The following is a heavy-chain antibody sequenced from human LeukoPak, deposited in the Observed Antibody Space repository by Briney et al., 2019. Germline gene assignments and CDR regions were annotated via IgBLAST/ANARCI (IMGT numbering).Heavy chain of an antibody. V-gene: IGHV3-30*18. CDR3: AKGSYYDSSGYYYGRD. D-gene: IGHD3-22*01. Sequence: SGGSLRLSCAASGFTFSSYGMHWVRQAPGKGLEWVAVISYDGSNNYYADSVKGRFTISRDNSKNTLYLQMNSLRAEDTAVYYCAKGSYYDSSGYYYGRDWGQGTLVTVSS. CDR2: ISYDGSNN. CDR1: GFTFSSYG. J-gene: IGHJ4*02.